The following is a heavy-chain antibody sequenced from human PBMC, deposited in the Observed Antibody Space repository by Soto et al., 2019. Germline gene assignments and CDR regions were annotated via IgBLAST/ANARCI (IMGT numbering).Heavy chain of an antibody. CDR3: ARDSPGGIVGATGDY. CDR2: ISYDGSNK. CDR1: GFTFSSYA. D-gene: IGHD1-26*01. Sequence: QVQLVESGGGVVQPGRSLRLSCAASGFTFSSYAMHWVRQAPGKGLEWVAVISYDGSNKYYADSVKGRFTISRDNSKNTMYLQMNSLRAEDTAVYYCARDSPGGIVGATGDYGGQGTLVTVSS. J-gene: IGHJ4*02. V-gene: IGHV3-30-3*01.